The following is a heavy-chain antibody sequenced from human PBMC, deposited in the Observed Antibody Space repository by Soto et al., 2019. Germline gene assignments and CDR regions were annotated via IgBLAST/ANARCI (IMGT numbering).Heavy chain of an antibody. CDR1: GFTFSSYE. J-gene: IGHJ4*02. V-gene: IGHV3-48*03. CDR3: ARDFDYGDYQVPY. D-gene: IGHD4-17*01. Sequence: EVQLVESGGGLVQPGGSLRLSCAASGFTFSSYEMNWVRQAPGKGLEWVSYISSSGSTIYYADSVKGRFTISRDNAKNSLYLQMNSLRAEDTAVCYCARDFDYGDYQVPYWGQGTLVTVSS. CDR2: ISSSGSTI.